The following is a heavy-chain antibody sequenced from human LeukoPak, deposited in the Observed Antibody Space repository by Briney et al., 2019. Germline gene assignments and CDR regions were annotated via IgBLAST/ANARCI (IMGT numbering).Heavy chain of an antibody. CDR2: FDPEDGET. J-gene: IGHJ6*02. CDR1: GYTLTELS. Sequence: ASVKVSCKVSGYTLTELSTHWVRQAPGKGLEWLGGFDPEDGETIYAQKFQGRVTMTEDTSTDTAYMELSSLRSEDTAVYYCARLFIVVVPAAILPLYYYYGMDVWGQGTTVTVSS. V-gene: IGHV1-24*01. D-gene: IGHD2-2*02. CDR3: ARLFIVVVPAAILPLYYYYGMDV.